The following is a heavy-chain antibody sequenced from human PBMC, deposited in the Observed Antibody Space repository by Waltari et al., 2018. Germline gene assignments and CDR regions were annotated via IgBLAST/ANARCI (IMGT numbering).Heavy chain of an antibody. CDR3: AILSLAAAVPDY. V-gene: IGHV1-46*01. Sequence: QVQLVQSGAEVKQPGASVTVSCKASGYTFTSYYMHWVRQAPGQGLEWMGIINPSGGSTSYAQKFQGRVTMTRDTSTSTVYMELSSLRSEDTAVYYCAILSLAAAVPDYWGQGTLVTVSS. J-gene: IGHJ4*02. D-gene: IGHD6-13*01. CDR2: INPSGGST. CDR1: GYTFTSYY.